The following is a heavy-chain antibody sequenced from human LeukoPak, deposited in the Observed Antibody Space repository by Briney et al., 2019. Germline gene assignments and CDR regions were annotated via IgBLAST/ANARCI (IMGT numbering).Heavy chain of an antibody. J-gene: IGHJ4*02. D-gene: IGHD1-26*01. CDR2: INHSGST. Sequence: SETLSLTCPVYGGSLSSYYWSWIRQPAGKGLEWIGEINHSGSTNYNPSLKGRVTISVDTPKNQFSLKLSAVTAADTAVYYVAREWGGDFDYWGQGTLVTVSS. CDR1: GGSLSSYY. V-gene: IGHV4-34*01. CDR3: AREWGGDFDY.